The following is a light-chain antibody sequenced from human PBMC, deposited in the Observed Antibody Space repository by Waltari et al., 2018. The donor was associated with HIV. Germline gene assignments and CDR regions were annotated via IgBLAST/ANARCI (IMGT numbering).Light chain of an antibody. CDR1: QNVGAF. CDR3: HQYASFSGT. CDR2: QAS. Sequence: DIWLTQSPSTLSASDGDRVAITCRAGQNVGAFLAWYQQKPGKPPKLLMYQASILAGGVPSRFSGSVSGSDFTLTINGLQSDDFATYYCHQYASFSGTFGQGTKVEL. V-gene: IGKV1-5*03. J-gene: IGKJ1*01.